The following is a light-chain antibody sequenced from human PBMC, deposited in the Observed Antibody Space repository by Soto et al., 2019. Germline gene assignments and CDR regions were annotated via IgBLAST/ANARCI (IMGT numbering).Light chain of an antibody. CDR2: EVN. J-gene: IGLJ1*01. CDR3: SSYAGSNNYV. Sequence: ALTQPPSASGSPGRSVAISCTGTSSDVGGYNYVSWYQQHPGKAPKLMIYEVNKRPSGVPDRFSGSKSGNTASLTVSGLQAEDEADYYCSSYAGSNNYVFGTGTKVTVL. V-gene: IGLV2-8*01. CDR1: SSDVGGYNY.